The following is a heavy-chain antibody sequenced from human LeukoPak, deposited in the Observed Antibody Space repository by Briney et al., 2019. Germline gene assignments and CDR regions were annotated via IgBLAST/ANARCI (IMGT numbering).Heavy chain of an antibody. CDR2: IKSKTDGGTT. CDR3: TTVVGSGYSYTDY. Sequence: GGSLRLSCAASGFTFSNAWMSWVRQAPGKGLEWVGRIKSKTDGGTTDYAAPVKGRFTISRDDSENTLYLQMNSLKTEDTAVYYCTTVVGSGYSYTDYWGQGTLVTVSS. V-gene: IGHV3-15*01. J-gene: IGHJ4*02. D-gene: IGHD3-22*01. CDR1: GFTFSNAW.